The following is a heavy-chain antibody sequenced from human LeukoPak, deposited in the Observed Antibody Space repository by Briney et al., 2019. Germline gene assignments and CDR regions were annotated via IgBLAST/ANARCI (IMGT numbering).Heavy chain of an antibody. CDR3: AREPVTEGYYEFWSGQTYNWFDP. CDR2: ISAYNGNT. V-gene: IGHV1-18*01. Sequence: ASVKVSCKASGGTFSSYGISWVRQAPGQGLEWMGWISAYNGNTNYAQKLQGRVTMTTDTSTSTAYMELRSLRSDDTAVYYCAREPVTEGYYEFWSGQTYNWFDPWGQGTLVTVSS. D-gene: IGHD3-3*01. CDR1: GGTFSSYG. J-gene: IGHJ5*02.